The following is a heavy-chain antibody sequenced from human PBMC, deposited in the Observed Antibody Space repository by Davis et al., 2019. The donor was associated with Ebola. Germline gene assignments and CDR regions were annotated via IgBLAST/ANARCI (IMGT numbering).Heavy chain of an antibody. CDR1: GDSISISNW. J-gene: IGHJ3*02. CDR3: ARVMYEYHTSSYSTADAFGI. D-gene: IGHD3-22*01. V-gene: IGHV4/OR15-8*01. Sequence: PSETLSLTCDVSGDSISISNWWSWVRQSPGKGLEWIGAIYHNGMTNYNPSLKSRVTISVDKSKNQFFLKLTSVTAAGTAVYYCARVMYEYHTSSYSTADAFGIWGQRTRVIVSS. CDR2: IYHNGMT.